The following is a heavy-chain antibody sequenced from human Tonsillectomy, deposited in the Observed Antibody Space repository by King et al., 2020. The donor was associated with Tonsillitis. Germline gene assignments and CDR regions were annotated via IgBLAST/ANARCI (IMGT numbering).Heavy chain of an antibody. Sequence: VQLQESGPGLVKPSETLSLTCAVSGGSISSYYWSWIRQPPGKGLEWIGYIYYSGSTKYNPSLKGRVTISVDTSKNQFSLKLSSVTAADTAEYYCGSAPFYDRAGDAFDIWGQGTMVTVSS. J-gene: IGHJ3*02. CDR1: GGSISSYY. CDR3: GSAPFYDRAGDAFDI. CDR2: IYYSGST. V-gene: IGHV4-59*01. D-gene: IGHD3-22*01.